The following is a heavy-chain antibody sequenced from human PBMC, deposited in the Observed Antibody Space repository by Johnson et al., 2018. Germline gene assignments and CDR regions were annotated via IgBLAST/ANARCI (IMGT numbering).Heavy chain of an antibody. CDR3: TTGTGPTGNDY. V-gene: IGHV3-49*03. J-gene: IGHJ4*02. CDR2: IRRNGYGVTR. Sequence: VQLVQSGGALVQPGRSLRLACTASGFIFGDYGLSWFRQAPGKGLEWVSFIRRNGYGVTREYAATVKGRFIISRDDSKSIGYLQMNSLRTDDTVVYYCTTGTGPTGNDYWGQGTLVTVSS. D-gene: IGHD2-8*02. CDR1: GFIFGDYG.